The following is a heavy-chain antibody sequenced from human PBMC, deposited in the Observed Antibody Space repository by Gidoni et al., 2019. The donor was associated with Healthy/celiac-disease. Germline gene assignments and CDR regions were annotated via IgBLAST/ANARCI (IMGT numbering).Heavy chain of an antibody. D-gene: IGHD5-12*01. CDR3: ATDRDGYNFDY. J-gene: IGHJ4*02. V-gene: IGHV3-23*01. Sequence: EVQLLESGGGLVQPGGSLRLSCSASGFTFSSYALSWVRQAPGKGLEWVSAISGSGGSTYYADSVKGRFTISRDNSKNTLYLQMNSLRAEDTAVYYCATDRDGYNFDYWGQGTLVTVSS. CDR1: GFTFSSYA. CDR2: ISGSGGST.